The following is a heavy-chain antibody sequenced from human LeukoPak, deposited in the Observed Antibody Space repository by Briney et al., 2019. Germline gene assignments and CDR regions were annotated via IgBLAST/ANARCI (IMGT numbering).Heavy chain of an antibody. CDR2: TNPSGGST. J-gene: IGHJ4*02. Sequence: ASVKVSCKASGYTFTSYYMHWVRQAPGQGLEWMGITNPSGGSTSYAQRFQGRVTMTRDTSTSTVYMELSSLRSEDTAVYYCARVDWDTAMVDYWGQGTLVTVSS. V-gene: IGHV1-46*01. CDR1: GYTFTSYY. D-gene: IGHD5-18*01. CDR3: ARVDWDTAMVDY.